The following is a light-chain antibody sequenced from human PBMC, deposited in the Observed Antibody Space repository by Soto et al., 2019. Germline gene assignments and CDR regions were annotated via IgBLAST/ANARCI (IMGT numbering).Light chain of an antibody. Sequence: DIVMTQTPLSLSVTLGQPASISCRSSESLVYSNGNTYLSWYHQRPGQPPRLLIHRVSNRFSGDPERFRGSGAATDFTLKISRVEAEDVGTYDCVQGPLWWTVGQGTKVEI. CDR1: ESLVYSNGNTY. CDR3: VQGPLWWT. CDR2: RVS. J-gene: IGKJ1*01. V-gene: IGKV2-24*01.